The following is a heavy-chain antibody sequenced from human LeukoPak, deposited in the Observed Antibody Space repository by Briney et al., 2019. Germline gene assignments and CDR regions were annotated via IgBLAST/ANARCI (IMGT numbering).Heavy chain of an antibody. D-gene: IGHD3-22*01. CDR2: IIPILGVA. J-gene: IGHJ6*02. CDR3: ARAGHYYDSSGYYYDDYYYYYGMDV. Sequence: SVKVSCKASGGTFSSYAISWVRQAPGQGLEWMGRIIPILGVANYAQKFQGRVTITADKSTSTAYMELSSLRSEDTAVYYCARAGHYYDSSGYYYDDYYYYYGMDVWGQGTTVTVSS. V-gene: IGHV1-69*04. CDR1: GGTFSSYA.